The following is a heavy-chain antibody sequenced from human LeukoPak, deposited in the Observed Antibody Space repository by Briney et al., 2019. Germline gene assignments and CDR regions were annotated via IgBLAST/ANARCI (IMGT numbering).Heavy chain of an antibody. CDR2: INPNSGGT. CDR1: GYTFTGYY. CDR3: AGDRYDIVVVPAAIDFDY. Sequence: ASVKVSCKASGYTFTGYYMHWVRQAPGQGLEWMGWINPNSGGTNYAQKFQGRVTMTRDTSISTAYMGLSRLRSDDTAVYYCAGDRYDIVVVPAAIDFDYWGQGTLVTVSS. J-gene: IGHJ4*02. V-gene: IGHV1-2*02. D-gene: IGHD2-2*01.